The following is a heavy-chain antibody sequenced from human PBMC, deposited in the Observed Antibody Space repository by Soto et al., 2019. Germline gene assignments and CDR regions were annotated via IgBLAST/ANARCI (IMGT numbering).Heavy chain of an antibody. Sequence: QVQLVQSGAEVKKPGASLRVSCKASGYTFTSYGINWARQAPGQGLEWIGGVTAYNDERKFAEKFQDRLSMTTDTATTTAFMELRSLRSDDTAMYYCARFDLWSGYSQDHWGQGTLVTVSS. CDR2: VTAYNDER. J-gene: IGHJ4*02. CDR1: GYTFTSYG. V-gene: IGHV1-18*04. D-gene: IGHD3-3*01. CDR3: ARFDLWSGYSQDH.